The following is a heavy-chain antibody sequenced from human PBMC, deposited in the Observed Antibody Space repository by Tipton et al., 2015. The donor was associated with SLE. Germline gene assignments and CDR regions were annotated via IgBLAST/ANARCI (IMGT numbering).Heavy chain of an antibody. V-gene: IGHV3-23*01. CDR2: ISGSGGST. J-gene: IGHJ6*02. D-gene: IGHD3-3*01. CDR1: GFTFSTYA. CDR3: AKSTDFWSGYKAGMDG. Sequence: SLRLSCAASGFTFSTYAMSWVRQAPGKGLEWVSAISGSGGSTYYADSVKGRFTISRDNSKNTLYLQMNSLRAEDTAVYYCAKSTDFWSGYKAGMDGWGQGTTVTVSS.